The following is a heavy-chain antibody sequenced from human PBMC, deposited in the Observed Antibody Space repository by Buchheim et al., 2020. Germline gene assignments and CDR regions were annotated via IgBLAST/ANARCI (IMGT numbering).Heavy chain of an antibody. CDR2: INPSGGST. V-gene: IGHV1-46*01. CDR1: GYTFTSYY. Sequence: QVQLVQSGAEVKKPGASVKVSCKASGYTFTSYYMHWVRQAPGQGLEWMGIINPSGGSTSYAQKFQGRVTMTRDTSTSTVHMELSSLRSEDTAVYYCARGHDFWSGYYWDYYYYYGMDVWGQGTT. CDR3: ARGHDFWSGYYWDYYYYYGMDV. D-gene: IGHD3-3*01. J-gene: IGHJ6*02.